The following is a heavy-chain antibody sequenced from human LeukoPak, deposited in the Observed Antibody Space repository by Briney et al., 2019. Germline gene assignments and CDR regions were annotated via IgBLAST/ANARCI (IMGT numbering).Heavy chain of an antibody. CDR1: GFTFSSYA. J-gene: IGHJ4*02. CDR2: ISGSGGST. CDR3: AKDPYDILTGYPDY. Sequence: PGGSLRLSCAASGFTFSSYAMSWVRQAPGKGLEWVSAISGSGGSTYYADSVKGRFTISRDNSKNTLYLQMNSLRAEDTAVYYCAKDPYDILTGYPDYWGQGTLVTVSS. D-gene: IGHD3-9*01. V-gene: IGHV3-23*01.